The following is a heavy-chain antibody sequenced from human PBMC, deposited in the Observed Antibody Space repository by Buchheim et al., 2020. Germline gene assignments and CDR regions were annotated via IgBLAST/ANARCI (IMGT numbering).Heavy chain of an antibody. CDR2: IYPSDSKT. CDR3: AKRRLTGCSVYDYGMEV. V-gene: IGHV5-51*01. CDR1: GFTFNSYW. J-gene: IGHJ6*02. D-gene: IGHD3-9*01. Sequence: EVQLVQSGAEVKKPGESLKISCKGSGFTFNSYWIAWVRQMPGKGLEWMGIIYPSDSKTRYSPSFQGQVTISADESSSTAYPQWSSLKASDTAMYVCAKRRLTGCSVYDYGMEVWGQGTT.